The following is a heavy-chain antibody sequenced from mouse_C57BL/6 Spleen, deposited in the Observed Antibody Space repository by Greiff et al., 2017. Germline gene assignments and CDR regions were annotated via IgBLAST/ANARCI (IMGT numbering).Heavy chain of an antibody. D-gene: IGHD2-3*01. Sequence: VQLQQSGAELVKPGASVKLSCTASGFNIKDSYMHWVKQRTEQGLEWIGRIDPEDGETKYAPKFQGKATITADTSSNTAYLQLSSLTSEDTAVYYCARIYDGYPGYFDVWGTGTTVTVAS. CDR2: IDPEDGET. J-gene: IGHJ1*03. CDR1: GFNIKDSY. CDR3: ARIYDGYPGYFDV. V-gene: IGHV14-2*01.